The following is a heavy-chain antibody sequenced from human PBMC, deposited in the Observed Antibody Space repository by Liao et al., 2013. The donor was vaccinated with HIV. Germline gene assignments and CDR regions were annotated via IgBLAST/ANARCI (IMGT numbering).Heavy chain of an antibody. J-gene: IGHJ1*01. Sequence: QVELLQWGAGLLKPSDTLSLSGSYWSWLRQPPGKGLEWIGEINHSGSSNYNPSLKSRVTISVDTSKNQFSLKLSSVTAADTAVYYCAGAVEACPSTTCYSTYFHHWGQGTLVTVSS. CDR1: GSY. CDR3: AGAVEACPSTTCYSTYFHH. CDR2: INHSGSS. V-gene: IGHV4-34*01. D-gene: IGHD2-2*01.